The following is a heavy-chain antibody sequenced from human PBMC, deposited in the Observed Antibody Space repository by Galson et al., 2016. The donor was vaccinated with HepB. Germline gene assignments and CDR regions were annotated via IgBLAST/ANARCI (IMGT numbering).Heavy chain of an antibody. D-gene: IGHD2-15*01. Sequence: SLRLSCAASGFTFSSYSMNWVRQAPGKGLGWVSSISSSSSYIYYADSVKGRFTISRDNSKNTLYLQMNSLRGEDTAVYYCASEILGHCSGGSCYTGDHWGQRTLVTVSS. CDR2: ISSSSSYI. CDR3: ASEILGHCSGGSCYTGDH. J-gene: IGHJ4*02. CDR1: GFTFSSYS. V-gene: IGHV3-21*01.